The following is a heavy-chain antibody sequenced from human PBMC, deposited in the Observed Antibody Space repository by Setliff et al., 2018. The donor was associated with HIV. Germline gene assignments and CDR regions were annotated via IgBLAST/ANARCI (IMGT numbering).Heavy chain of an antibody. CDR3: AREMPMIYWYFDL. D-gene: IGHD3-22*01. CDR1: GGSISSNNYY. CDR2: IYYSGST. V-gene: IGHV4-39*02. J-gene: IGHJ2*01. Sequence: SETLSLTCTVSGGSISSNNYYWGWIRQPPGKGLEWIGSIYYSGSTNYNPSLKSRVTISRDNSKNTLYLQMNSLRTEDTAVYYCAREMPMIYWYFDLWGRGTLVTVSS.